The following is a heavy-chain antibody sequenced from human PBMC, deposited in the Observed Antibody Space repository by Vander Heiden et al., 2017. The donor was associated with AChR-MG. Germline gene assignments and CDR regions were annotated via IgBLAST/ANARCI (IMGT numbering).Heavy chain of an antibody. CDR1: GYTFTGYY. CDR3: ARGYSPLNYYGMDV. D-gene: IGHD6-13*01. CDR2: INPNSGGT. Sequence: QVQLVQSGAEVKKPGASVKVPCKASGYTFTGYYMHWVRQAPGQGLEWMGWINPNSGGTNYAQKVQGRVTMTRDTSISTAYMELSRLRSDDTAVYYCARGYSPLNYYGMDVWGQGTTVTVSS. J-gene: IGHJ6*02. V-gene: IGHV1-2*02.